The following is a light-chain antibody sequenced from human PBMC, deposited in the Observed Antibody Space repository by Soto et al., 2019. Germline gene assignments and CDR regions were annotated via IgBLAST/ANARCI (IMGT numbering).Light chain of an antibody. CDR1: QSISSW. Sequence: DIQMTQSPSTLSASVGDRVTITCRASQSISSWLAWYQQKPGKAPKLLIYKASSLESGVPSRFSGSGSGTEFTLTISSLQPDDFATYYCQQYNSYSPPLTFCGGTKVEIK. CDR2: KAS. V-gene: IGKV1-5*03. J-gene: IGKJ4*01. CDR3: QQYNSYSPPLT.